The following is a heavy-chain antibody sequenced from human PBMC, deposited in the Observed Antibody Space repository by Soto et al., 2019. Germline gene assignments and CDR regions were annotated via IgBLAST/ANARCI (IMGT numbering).Heavy chain of an antibody. D-gene: IGHD2-15*01. Sequence: ASVKVSCKASGYTFTSYYMHWVRQAPGQGLEWMGIINPSGGSTSYAQKFQGRVTMTRDTSTSTVYMELSSLRSEDTAVYYCASVGSGGSYLDAFDIWGQGTMVTVSS. CDR3: ASVGSGGSYLDAFDI. CDR2: INPSGGST. V-gene: IGHV1-46*01. CDR1: GYTFTSYY. J-gene: IGHJ3*02.